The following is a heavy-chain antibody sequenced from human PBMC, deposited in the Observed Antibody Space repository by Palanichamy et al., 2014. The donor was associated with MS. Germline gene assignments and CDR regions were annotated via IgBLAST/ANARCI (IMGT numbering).Heavy chain of an antibody. D-gene: IGHD2-21*01. V-gene: IGHV4-39*01. CDR3: ARHRTLLSGLDY. J-gene: IGHJ4*02. CDR2: IYYTGNT. CDR1: GDSIGSSSYY. Sequence: QLRLQESGPGLVKPSETLSLTCTVAGDSIGSSSYYWAWIRQPPGKGLEWIGTIYYTGNTYYNPSLKSQVTISIDTSKIHFSLKLSSVAATDTAVYYCARHRTLLSGLDYWGQGTLVTVSS.